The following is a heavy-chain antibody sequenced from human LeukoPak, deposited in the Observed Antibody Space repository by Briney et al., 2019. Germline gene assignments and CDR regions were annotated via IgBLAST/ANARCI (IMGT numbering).Heavy chain of an antibody. Sequence: SETLSLTCAVYGGSFSGYSWSWIRQPPGKGLEWIGYIYHSGSTYYNPSLKSRVTISVDRSKNQFSLKLSSVTAADTAVYYCARGDFGVSRGFDPWGQGTLVTVSS. D-gene: IGHD3-3*01. CDR2: IYHSGST. CDR3: ARGDFGVSRGFDP. V-gene: IGHV4-30-2*01. CDR1: GGSFSGYS. J-gene: IGHJ5*02.